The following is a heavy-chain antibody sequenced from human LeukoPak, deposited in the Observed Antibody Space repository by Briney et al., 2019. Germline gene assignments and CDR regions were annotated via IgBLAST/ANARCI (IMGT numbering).Heavy chain of an antibody. CDR3: ARDDNDYGDFWFDP. D-gene: IGHD4-17*01. J-gene: IGHJ5*02. CDR1: GYTFTGNY. Sequence: ASEKVSCKASGYTFTGNYMHWVRQAPGQGLEWMGWINPNSGGTNYAQKFQGRVTMTRDTSISTAYMELSRLRSDDTAVYYCARDDNDYGDFWFDPWGQGTLVTVSS. V-gene: IGHV1-2*02. CDR2: INPNSGGT.